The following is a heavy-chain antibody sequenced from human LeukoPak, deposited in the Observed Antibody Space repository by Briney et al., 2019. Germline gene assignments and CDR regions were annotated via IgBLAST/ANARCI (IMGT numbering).Heavy chain of an antibody. D-gene: IGHD5-24*01. V-gene: IGHV5-51*01. CDR2: IYGGGTDT. CDR1: GYSFTSYW. Sequence: GESLKISCKGSGYSFTSYWIGWVRQMPGIGLEWMGFIYGGGTDTRYSPSFQGQVTISIDKSINTAYLQWSSLRASDTSIYYCARTGDGKYYFDYWGQGTLVTVSS. CDR3: ARTGDGKYYFDY. J-gene: IGHJ4*02.